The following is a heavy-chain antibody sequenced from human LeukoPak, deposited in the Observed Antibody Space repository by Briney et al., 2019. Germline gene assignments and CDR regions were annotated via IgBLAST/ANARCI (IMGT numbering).Heavy chain of an antibody. V-gene: IGHV3-21*01. CDR1: GFTFSSYS. CDR3: ARAPFDYGSGRY. CDR2: ISSSSSYI. Sequence: TPGGSLRLSCAASGFTFSSYSMNWVRQAPGKGLEWVSFISSSSSYIYYADSVKGRFTISRDNAKNSLYLQMNSLRAEDTAVYYCARAPFDYGSGRYWGQGTLFTVSS. D-gene: IGHD3-10*01. J-gene: IGHJ4*02.